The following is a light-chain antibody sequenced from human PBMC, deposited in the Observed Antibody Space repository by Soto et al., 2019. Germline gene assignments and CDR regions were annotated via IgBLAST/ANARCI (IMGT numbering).Light chain of an antibody. Sequence: QSALTQPASVSGSPGQSITISCTGTTSDVGGYNYVSWYQQHPGKAPKLMIYEVSSRPSGVSSRFSGSKSGNTASLTISGLEAEDEADYYCNSYTSSSPLGFGTGTKGTVL. J-gene: IGLJ1*01. CDR1: TSDVGGYNY. V-gene: IGLV2-14*01. CDR3: NSYTSSSPLG. CDR2: EVS.